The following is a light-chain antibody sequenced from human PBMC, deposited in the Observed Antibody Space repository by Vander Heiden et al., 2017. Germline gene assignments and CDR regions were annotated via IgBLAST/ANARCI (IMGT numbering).Light chain of an antibody. V-gene: IGLV1-44*01. Sequence: QSVLTQPPSASGTPGQRVPISCSGRSSNIGSHTVTWYQQYPGAAPKLLIYLDHQRPSGVADRFSGSKSGTSASLAISGLQYEDEADYYCAVRDDNLRAVVFGGGTKLTVL. CDR3: AVRDDNLRAVV. CDR1: SSNIGSHT. CDR2: LDH. J-gene: IGLJ3*02.